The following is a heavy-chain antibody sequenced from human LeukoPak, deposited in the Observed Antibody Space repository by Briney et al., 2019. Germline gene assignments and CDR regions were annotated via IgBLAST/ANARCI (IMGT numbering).Heavy chain of an antibody. CDR3: ARAPARVTLNWFDP. J-gene: IGHJ5*02. V-gene: IGHV1-8*02. CDR2: MNPNSGNT. D-gene: IGHD2-21*02. Sequence: GASVKVSCKASGYTFTSYDINWVRQATGQGLEWMGWMNPNSGNTGYAQKLQGRVTMTTDTSTSTAYMELRSLRSDDTAVYYCARAPARVTLNWFDPWGQGTLVTVSS. CDR1: GYTFTSYD.